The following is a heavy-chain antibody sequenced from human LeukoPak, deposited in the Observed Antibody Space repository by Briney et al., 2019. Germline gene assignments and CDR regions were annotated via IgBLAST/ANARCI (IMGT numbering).Heavy chain of an antibody. D-gene: IGHD3-3*01. J-gene: IGHJ6*04. V-gene: IGHV3-15*01. CDR1: GFTFSNAW. Sequence: GGPLRLSCAASGFTFSNAWMSWVRQAPGKGLEWVGRIKSKTDGGTTDYAVPVKGRFTISRDDSKNTLYLQMNSLKTEDTAVYYCTTENPSGYYYGMDVWGKGTTVTVSS. CDR2: IKSKTDGGTT. CDR3: TTENPSGYYYGMDV.